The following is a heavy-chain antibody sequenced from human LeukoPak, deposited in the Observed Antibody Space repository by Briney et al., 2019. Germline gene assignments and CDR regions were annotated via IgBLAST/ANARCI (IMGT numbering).Heavy chain of an antibody. CDR2: ISGSGGST. CDR1: GFTFSSYG. D-gene: IGHD1-20*01. V-gene: IGHV3-23*01. J-gene: IGHJ5*02. Sequence: GGSLRLSCAASGFTFSSYGLSWVRQAPGKGLEWVSAISGSGGSTYYADSVKGRFTISRDNSKNTLYLQMNSLRAEDTAVYYCAKDRITDTHDNWFDPWGQGTLVTVSS. CDR3: AKDRITDTHDNWFDP.